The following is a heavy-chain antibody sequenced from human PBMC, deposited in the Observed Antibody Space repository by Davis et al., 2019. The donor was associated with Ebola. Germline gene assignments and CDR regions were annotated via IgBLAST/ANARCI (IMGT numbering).Heavy chain of an antibody. V-gene: IGHV3-20*04. CDR3: ARVVLYSVHY. J-gene: IGHJ4*02. Sequence: GESLKISCAASGFTFDDYAMSWVRQAPGKGLEWVSGINWNGGSTGYADSVKGRFTISRDNAKNSLYLQMNSLRAEDTAVYYCARVVLYSVHYWGQGTLVTVSS. D-gene: IGHD3-10*02. CDR1: GFTFDDYA. CDR2: INWNGGST.